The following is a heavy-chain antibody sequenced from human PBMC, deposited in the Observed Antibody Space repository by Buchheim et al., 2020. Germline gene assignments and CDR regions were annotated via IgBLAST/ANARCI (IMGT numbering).Heavy chain of an antibody. V-gene: IGHV1-58*01. D-gene: IGHD1-26*01. J-gene: IGHJ4*02. CDR3: AADPTWVGDFPAFRY. CDR1: GFTFTSSA. Sequence: QMQLVQSGPEVKKPGTSVKVSCKASGFTFTSSAVQWVRQARGQRLEWIGWIVVGSGNTNYAQKFQERVTITRDMSTSTDYMELSSLRSEDTAVYYCAADPTWVGDFPAFRYWGQGTL. CDR2: IVVGSGNT.